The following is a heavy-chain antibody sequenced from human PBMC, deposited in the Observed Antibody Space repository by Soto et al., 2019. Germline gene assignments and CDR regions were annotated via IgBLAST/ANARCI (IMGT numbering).Heavy chain of an antibody. CDR1: GFTFSSYA. J-gene: IGHJ4*02. D-gene: IGHD4-17*01. CDR3: ARGGGAWTTVTTFLFDY. V-gene: IGHV3-30-3*01. CDR2: ISYDGSNK. Sequence: QVQLVESGGGVVQPGRSLRLSCAASGFTFSSYAMHWVRQAPGKGLEWVAVISYDGSNKYYADSVKGRFTISRDNSKNTLYLQMNSLRAEDTAVYYCARGGGAWTTVTTFLFDYWGQGTLVTVSS.